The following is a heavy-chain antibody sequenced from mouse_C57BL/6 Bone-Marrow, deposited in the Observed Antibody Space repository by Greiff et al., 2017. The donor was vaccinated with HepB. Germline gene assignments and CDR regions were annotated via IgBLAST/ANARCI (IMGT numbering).Heavy chain of an antibody. Sequence: QVQLKESGPGLVQPSQSLSITCTVSGFSLTSYGIHWVRQSPGKGLEWLGVIWSGGSTDYNAAFISRLSISKDNSKSQVFFKMNSLQADDTAIYYCARHYYGSPYYFDYWGQGTTLTVSS. D-gene: IGHD1-1*01. V-gene: IGHV2-2*01. J-gene: IGHJ2*01. CDR2: IWSGGST. CDR1: GFSLTSYG. CDR3: ARHYYGSPYYFDY.